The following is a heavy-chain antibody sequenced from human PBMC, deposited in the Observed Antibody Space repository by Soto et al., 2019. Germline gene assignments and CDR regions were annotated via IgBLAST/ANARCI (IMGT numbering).Heavy chain of an antibody. J-gene: IGHJ4*02. V-gene: IGHV4-59*01. CDR1: GGSISNYY. CDR2: IYYTGST. Sequence: QVQLQESGPRLVKPSETLSLTCIVSGGSISNYYWRWIRQRPGKGLAWIGNIYYTGSTNYNPSLQSRVTISVDTSKNQFPLKLTSVTAADAAVYYCARAVLPATAPFDSWGQGTLVTVSS. CDR3: ARAVLPATAPFDS. D-gene: IGHD2-2*01.